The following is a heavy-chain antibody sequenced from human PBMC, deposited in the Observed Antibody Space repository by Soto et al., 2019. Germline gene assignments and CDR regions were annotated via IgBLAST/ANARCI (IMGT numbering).Heavy chain of an antibody. CDR1: GFKFKIHG. Sequence: GGSLRLSCGVSGFKFKIHGMHWLRQAPGKGLEWVEVIAFDGREKFYSDSVEGRFSISRDDSKDTLHLQMTGLTREDTDMSFCKRYPRTIFHFRSGCSVPDFFADWGQGELVTVSS. J-gene: IGHJ4*02. D-gene: IGHD3-3*02. V-gene: IGHV3-30*03. CDR2: IAFDGREK. CDR3: KRYPRTIFHFRSGCSVPDFFAD.